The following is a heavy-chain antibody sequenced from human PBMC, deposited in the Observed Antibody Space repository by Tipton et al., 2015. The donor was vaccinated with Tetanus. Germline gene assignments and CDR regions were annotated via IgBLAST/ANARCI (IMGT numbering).Heavy chain of an antibody. CDR3: ARSADNWFDP. J-gene: IGHJ5*02. CDR1: GQSLSGHF. CDR2: ITPRGSA. V-gene: IGHV4-34*01. Sequence: TLSLTCAVSGQSLSGHFWSWVRQAPGKGLEWIGEITPRGSASYNPSLKSRVSISGDASKNQFSLKLRSVTAADTAIYYCARSADNWFDPWGQGILVTVSS.